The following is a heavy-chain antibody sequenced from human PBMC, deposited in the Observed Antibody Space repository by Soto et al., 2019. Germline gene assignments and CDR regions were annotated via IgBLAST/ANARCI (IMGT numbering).Heavy chain of an antibody. Sequence: PSETLSLTCTVSGGSINSYYWSWVRQPPGKGLEWIGHIHHSGSANYNPSLKSRVTISADTSKNQFSLKLRSVTAADTAVYYCARLTTGWYSYWGQGTQVTVSS. V-gene: IGHV4-59*08. CDR3: ARLTTGWYSY. CDR2: IHHSGSA. J-gene: IGHJ4*02. D-gene: IGHD6-19*01. CDR1: GGSINSYY.